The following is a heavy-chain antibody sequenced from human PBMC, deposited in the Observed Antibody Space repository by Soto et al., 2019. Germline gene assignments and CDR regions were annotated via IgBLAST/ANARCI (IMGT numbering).Heavy chain of an antibody. V-gene: IGHV3-21*01. D-gene: IGHD2-15*01. CDR2: INPTSSHI. CDR1: GFTFSAYH. CDR3: ARGYCGGGGCYLRRDAFDV. J-gene: IGHJ3*01. Sequence: EVQLVESGGGLVMPGGSLRLSCAASGFTFSAYHMNWVRQAPGKGLEWVSSINPTSSHIYYADSVRGRFTISRDASKNSVSLQMKSLRTEDAALYYCARGYCGGGGCYLRRDAFDVWGQGTMVTVSS.